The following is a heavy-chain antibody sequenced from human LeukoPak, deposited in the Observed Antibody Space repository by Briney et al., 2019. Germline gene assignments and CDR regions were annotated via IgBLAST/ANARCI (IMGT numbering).Heavy chain of an antibody. V-gene: IGHV3-21*04. D-gene: IGHD4-17*01. Sequence: GGSLRLSCAASGFTFSSYSMNWVRQAPGKGLEWVSSISSSSSYIYYADSVKGRFTISRDNSKNTLYLQMNSLRAEDTAVYYCAKARLREFDYWGREPWSPSPQ. CDR3: AKARLREFDY. J-gene: IGHJ4*02. CDR2: ISSSSSYI. CDR1: GFTFSSYS.